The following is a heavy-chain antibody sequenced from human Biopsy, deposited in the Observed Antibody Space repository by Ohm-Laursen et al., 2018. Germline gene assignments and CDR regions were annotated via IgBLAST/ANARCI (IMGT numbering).Heavy chain of an antibody. CDR1: GVSISTYY. V-gene: IGHV4-59*12. J-gene: IGHJ5*02. D-gene: IGHD3-22*01. Sequence: SDTLSLTCTVSGVSISTYYWSWIRQSPGRGLEWIAYIYYSGSTDYNPSLKSRVTISLDTSKNQFSLKLNSVTAADTAVYYCARGDYFDSNGYFWFDPWGQGTLVTVSS. CDR2: IYYSGST. CDR3: ARGDYFDSNGYFWFDP.